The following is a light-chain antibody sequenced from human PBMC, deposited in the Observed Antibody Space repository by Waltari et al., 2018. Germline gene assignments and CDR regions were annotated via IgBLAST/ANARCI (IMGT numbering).Light chain of an antibody. Sequence: DIVMTQSPDSLAVSLGERASISRKSSQTVLYSSNNKNYLAWYQQKTGQAPRLLLYWASTRDSGVPARFSGSGSGTDFTLTISSLQAEDAAVYYCQQYFDSPLTFGPGTRVEI. J-gene: IGKJ3*01. V-gene: IGKV4-1*01. CDR2: WAS. CDR3: QQYFDSPLT. CDR1: QTVLYSSNNKNY.